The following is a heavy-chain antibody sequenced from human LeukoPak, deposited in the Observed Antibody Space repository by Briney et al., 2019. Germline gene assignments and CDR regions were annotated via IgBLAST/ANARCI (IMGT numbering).Heavy chain of an antibody. D-gene: IGHD3-22*01. J-gene: IGHJ4*02. CDR2: ISSNGGST. CDR3: ARGDSMIVVIKGFDY. V-gene: IGHV3-64*01. CDR1: GFTFSSYA. Sequence: GGSLRLSCAASGFTFSSYAMHWVRQVPGKGLEYVSAISSNGGSTYYANSVKGRFTISRDNSKNTLYLQMGSLRAEDMAVYYCARGDSMIVVIKGFDYWGQGTLVTVSS.